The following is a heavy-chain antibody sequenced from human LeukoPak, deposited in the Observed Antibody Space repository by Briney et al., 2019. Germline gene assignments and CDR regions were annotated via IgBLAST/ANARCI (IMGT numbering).Heavy chain of an antibody. D-gene: IGHD2-15*01. CDR2: IIPIFGTA. J-gene: IGHJ4*02. CDR1: GGTFSSYA. V-gene: IGHV1-69*06. Sequence: SVKVSCKASGGTFSSYAISWVRQAPGQGLEWMGGIIPIFGTANYAQKFQGRVTITADKSTSTVYMELSSLRSEDTAVYYCAREASGYCSGGSCYSTSTFDYWGQGTLVTVSS. CDR3: AREASGYCSGGSCYSTSTFDY.